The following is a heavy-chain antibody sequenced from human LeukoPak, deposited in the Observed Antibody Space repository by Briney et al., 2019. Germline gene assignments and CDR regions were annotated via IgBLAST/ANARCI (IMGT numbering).Heavy chain of an antibody. D-gene: IGHD3-3*01. CDR3: ARGSDFWSGYHSLGMDV. J-gene: IGHJ6*02. CDR2: LSDAGVRI. Sequence: PGGSLRLSCTASGFNFGNYGMSWVRQAPGKGLEWVSGLSDAGVRIFYADSVRGRFTVSRDNSKNTLYLQMDSLRAEDTAVYYCARGSDFWSGYHSLGMDVWGQGTTVTVSS. V-gene: IGHV3-23*01. CDR1: GFNFGNYG.